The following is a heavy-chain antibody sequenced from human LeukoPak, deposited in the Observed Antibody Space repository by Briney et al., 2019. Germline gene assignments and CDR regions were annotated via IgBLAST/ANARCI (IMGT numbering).Heavy chain of an antibody. CDR3: ARGAGEYDSSGSPPFDY. Sequence: PGGSLRLSCAASGFTFSSYAMHWVRQAPGKGLEWVAVISYDGSNKYYADSVKGRFTISRDNSKNTLYLQMNSLRAEDAAVYYCARGAGEYDSSGSPPFDYWGQGTLVTVSS. CDR2: ISYDGSNK. D-gene: IGHD3-22*01. CDR1: GFTFSSYA. J-gene: IGHJ4*02. V-gene: IGHV3-30*04.